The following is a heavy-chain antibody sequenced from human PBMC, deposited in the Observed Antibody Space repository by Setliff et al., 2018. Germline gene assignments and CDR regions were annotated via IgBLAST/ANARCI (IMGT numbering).Heavy chain of an antibody. J-gene: IGHJ6*03. CDR3: ARHRRGSSWQDYYYYYYMDV. CDR2: IYYSGST. Sequence: SETLSLTCTVSGGSISSYYWSWIRQPPGKGLEWIGYIYYSGSTNYNPSLKSRVTISVDTSKNQFSLKLSSVTAADTAVYYCARHRRGSSWQDYYYYYYMDVWGKGTTVTVSS. V-gene: IGHV4-59*08. CDR1: GGSISSYY. D-gene: IGHD6-13*01.